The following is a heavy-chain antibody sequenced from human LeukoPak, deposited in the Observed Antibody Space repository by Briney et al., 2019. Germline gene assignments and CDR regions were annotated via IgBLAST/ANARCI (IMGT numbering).Heavy chain of an antibody. CDR3: ARGHPHYDFWSGYPPGWYFDL. Sequence: SETLSLTCAVYGGSFSVYYWSWIRQPPGKGLEWIGEINHSGSTNYNPSLKSRVTISVDTSKNQFSLKLSSVTAADTAVYYCARGHPHYDFWSGYPPGWYFDLWGRGTLVTVSS. V-gene: IGHV4-34*01. J-gene: IGHJ2*01. D-gene: IGHD3-3*01. CDR2: INHSGST. CDR1: GGSFSVYY.